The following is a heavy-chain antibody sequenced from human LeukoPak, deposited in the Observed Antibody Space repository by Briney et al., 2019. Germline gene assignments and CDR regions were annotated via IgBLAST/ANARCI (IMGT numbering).Heavy chain of an antibody. D-gene: IGHD6-6*01. CDR2: INHSGST. Sequence: SETLSLTCAVYGGSFSGYYWSWIRQPPGKGLEWIGEINHSGSTNYNPSLKSRVTISVDTSKNQFSLKLSSVTAADTAVYYCARDVHSSSLVGGFDCWGQGTLVTVSS. V-gene: IGHV4-34*01. CDR1: GGSFSGYY. J-gene: IGHJ4*02. CDR3: ARDVHSSSLVGGFDC.